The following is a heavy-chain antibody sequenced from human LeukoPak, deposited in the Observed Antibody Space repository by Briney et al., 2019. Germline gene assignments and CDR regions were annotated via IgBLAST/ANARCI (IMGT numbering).Heavy chain of an antibody. CDR2: ISSSSYFI. V-gene: IGHV3-21*01. CDR3: TREGWPPIVPRGYYFDY. CDR1: GFTFSTYT. J-gene: IGHJ4*02. Sequence: GGSLRLSCAASGFTFSTYTMNWVRQAPGKGLEWVSSISSSSYFIYYADSVRGRFTISRDNAKNSLYLQMNSLRDEDTAVYYCTREGWPPIVPRGYYFDYWGQGTLVTVSS. D-gene: IGHD2-8*01.